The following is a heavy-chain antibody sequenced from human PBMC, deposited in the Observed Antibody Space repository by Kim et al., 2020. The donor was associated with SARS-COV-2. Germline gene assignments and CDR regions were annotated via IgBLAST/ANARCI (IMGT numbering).Heavy chain of an antibody. CDR2: IIPMYGTS. CDR3: AGAGTYHYDTSGYFLY. CDR1: GGSFSHYA. Sequence: SVKVSCKASGGSFSHYAINWVRQAPGQGLEWMGGIIPMYGTSNYAQRFQGRVTITADESASTAYMEVRRLRSEDTAVYYCAGAGTYHYDTSGYFLYWGQGTLVTVSS. V-gene: IGHV1-69*13. D-gene: IGHD3-22*01. J-gene: IGHJ4*02.